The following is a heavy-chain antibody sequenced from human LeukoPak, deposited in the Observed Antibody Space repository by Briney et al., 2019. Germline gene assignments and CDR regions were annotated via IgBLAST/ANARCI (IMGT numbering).Heavy chain of an antibody. CDR2: FYFCGRT. Sequence: SETLSLTCAVYGGAFSGYYWSWIRQPPGPGLEWSGSFYFCGRTYYNPYPKSRVTISVDTSKNQFSLKLSSVTAADTAVYYCARVDGSCSGGSCPSGNWFDPWGQGTLVTVSS. D-gene: IGHD2-15*01. V-gene: IGHV4-34*01. J-gene: IGHJ5*02. CDR1: GGAFSGYY. CDR3: ARVDGSCSGGSCPSGNWFDP.